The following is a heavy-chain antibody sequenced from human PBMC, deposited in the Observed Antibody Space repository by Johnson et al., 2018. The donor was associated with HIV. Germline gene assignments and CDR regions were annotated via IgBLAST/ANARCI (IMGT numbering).Heavy chain of an antibody. D-gene: IGHD2-15*01. CDR3: AKGQVARGPLDI. J-gene: IGHJ3*02. CDR2: IWYDGSNE. V-gene: IGHV3-33*06. Sequence: QVQLVESGGGVVQPGRSLRLSCAASGFTFSSYGMHWVRQAPGKGLEWVAVIWYDGSNEYYADSVKGRFTISRDNSKNTPYLQMSSLRADDTAVYYCAKGQVARGPLDIWGQGTIVTVSS. CDR1: GFTFSSYG.